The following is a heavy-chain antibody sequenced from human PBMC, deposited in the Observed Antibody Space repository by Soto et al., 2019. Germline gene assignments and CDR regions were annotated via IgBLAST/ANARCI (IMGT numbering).Heavy chain of an antibody. V-gene: IGHV1-2*02. CDR3: AREPATAKPEGVDF. J-gene: IGHJ4*02. D-gene: IGHD1-1*01. Sequence: ASVKVSCKASGYTFSDYYIHWVRQAPGQGLEWMGWINPDSGGTKYAPKFQGGVTMTRDTSITTAYMELSRLRSGDTAVYYCAREPATAKPEGVDFWGQGTLVTVSS. CDR1: GYTFSDYY. CDR2: INPDSGGT.